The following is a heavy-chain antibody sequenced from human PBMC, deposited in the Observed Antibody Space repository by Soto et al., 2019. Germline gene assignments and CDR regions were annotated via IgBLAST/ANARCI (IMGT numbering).Heavy chain of an antibody. CDR1: GFTFDDYA. V-gene: IGHV3-9*01. D-gene: IGHD2-15*01. Sequence: GGSLRLSCAASGFTFDDYAMHWVRQAPGKGLEWVSGISWNSGSIGYADSVKGRFTISRDNAKNTLFLQMNSLKAEDTAVYYCVRDRGYPDSFDVWGRGTMVTVSS. J-gene: IGHJ3*01. CDR2: ISWNSGSI. CDR3: VRDRGYPDSFDV.